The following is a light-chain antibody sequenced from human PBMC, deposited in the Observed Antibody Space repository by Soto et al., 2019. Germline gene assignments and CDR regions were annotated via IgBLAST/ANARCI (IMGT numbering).Light chain of an antibody. CDR1: QSIRTY. Sequence: IVLTQSPAPLSLSPWERATLSCRAGQSIRTYLAWYQPKSGQAPRPLIYDASNRATGTPARFSGSGSGTDFTLTISSLEPEDSAVYYCQQRYNWLTFGGGTKVDIK. CDR2: DAS. V-gene: IGKV3-11*01. J-gene: IGKJ4*01. CDR3: QQRYNWLT.